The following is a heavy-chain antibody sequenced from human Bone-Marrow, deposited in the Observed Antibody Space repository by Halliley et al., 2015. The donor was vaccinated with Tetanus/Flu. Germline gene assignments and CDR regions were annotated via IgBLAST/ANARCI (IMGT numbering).Heavy chain of an antibody. V-gene: IGHV3-7*01. CDR3: AREKTAAVVIDYYYYGMDV. Sequence: FLRLSCAASGFTFRSYWMSWVRQAPGKGLEWVANIKQDGSEKYYVDSVKGRSTISRDNAKNSLYLQMNSLRAEDTAVYHCAREKTAAVVIDYYYYGMDVWGQGTTVTVSS. CDR2: IKQDGSEK. J-gene: IGHJ6*02. CDR1: GFTFRSYW. D-gene: IGHD3-22*01.